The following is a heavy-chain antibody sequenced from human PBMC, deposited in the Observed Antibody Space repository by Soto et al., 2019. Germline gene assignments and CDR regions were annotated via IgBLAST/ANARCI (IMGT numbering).Heavy chain of an antibody. CDR3: ASCSGTKGDFDY. D-gene: IGHD1-1*01. V-gene: IGHV4-39*01. J-gene: IGHJ4*02. Sequence: SETLSLTCTVSGGSISSSSYYWGWIRQPPGKGLEWIGSIYYSGSTYYNPSLKSRVTISVDTSKNQFSLKLSSVTAADTAVYYCASCSGTKGDFDYWGQGTLVTVSS. CDR2: IYYSGST. CDR1: GGSISSSSYY.